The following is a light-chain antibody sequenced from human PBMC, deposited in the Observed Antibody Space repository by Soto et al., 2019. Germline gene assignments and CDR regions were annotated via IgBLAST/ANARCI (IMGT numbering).Light chain of an antibody. J-gene: IGKJ2*01. V-gene: IGKV3-20*01. CDR2: GAS. CDR1: QSFNSNY. Sequence: EIVLTQSPATLSLSPGERATLSCRASQSFNSNYLAWYQQKPGQAPRLLMYGASNRATGIPDRFSGTGSGTDFTLTISRLEPEDFAVYYCQQYGSSPYTFGLGTKVDIK. CDR3: QQYGSSPYT.